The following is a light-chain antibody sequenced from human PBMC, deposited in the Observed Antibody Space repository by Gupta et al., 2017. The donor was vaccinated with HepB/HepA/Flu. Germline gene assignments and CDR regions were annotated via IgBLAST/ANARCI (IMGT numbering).Light chain of an antibody. CDR2: DNH. V-gene: IGLV1-51*01. CDR3: DTEDTSMNVWV. CDR1: SSNIGRGY. Sequence: QSVLPQPPSLSAVPGQKVTISCSGSSSNIGRGYVSWYQQLPGTAPKVLIYDNHKRPSGIPDRFSGSKYGTSATLDITGLQAGDEADYYCDTEDTSMNVWVFGGGTKLTVL. J-gene: IGLJ3*02.